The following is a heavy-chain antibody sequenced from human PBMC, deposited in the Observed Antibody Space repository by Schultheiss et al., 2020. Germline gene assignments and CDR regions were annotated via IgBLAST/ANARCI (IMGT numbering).Heavy chain of an antibody. J-gene: IGHJ4*02. V-gene: IGHV4-59*02. D-gene: IGHD6-6*01. CDR1: GGSVSSSY. CDR2: IYHSGST. Sequence: SETLSLTCTVSGGSVSSSYWSWIRQPPGKGLEWIGYIYHSGSTNYNPSLKSRVTISVDISKNQFSLRLSSVTAADTAVYYCARDLGVAAPLYYFDYWGQGTLVTVSS. CDR3: ARDLGVAAPLYYFDY.